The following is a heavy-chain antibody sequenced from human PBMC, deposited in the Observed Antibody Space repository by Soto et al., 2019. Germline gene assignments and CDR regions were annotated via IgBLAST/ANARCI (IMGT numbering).Heavy chain of an antibody. J-gene: IGHJ4*02. CDR2: IHSDATTK. CDR1: GFTFRSSW. V-gene: IGHV3-74*01. D-gene: IGHD6-19*01. CDR3: ARGPTGWYGYDY. Sequence: EVQLVESGGGLVQPVGSLRLSCVASGFTFRSSWMHWVRQAPGKGLVWVSRIHSDATTKNDAEYAKGRFTIARDNAESTLYLQMDSLTAEDTAVYYCARGPTGWYGYDYWGQGTLLTVSS.